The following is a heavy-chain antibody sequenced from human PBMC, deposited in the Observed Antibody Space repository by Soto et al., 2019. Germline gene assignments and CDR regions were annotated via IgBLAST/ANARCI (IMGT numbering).Heavy chain of an antibody. V-gene: IGHV1-3*01. CDR3: ARNRAVGFYYFDY. CDR2: IAAVDGNT. D-gene: IGHD6-19*01. J-gene: IGHJ4*02. Sequence: QVQLVQSGAEVMKPGASVKVSCKASGYILTSYGMHWVRQAPGQGLEWMGWIAAVDGNTKYSQKFQGRVTITRDRSASTAYMEVSSLRSEDTAVYYCARNRAVGFYYFDYWVQGTLVTVSS. CDR1: GYILTSYG.